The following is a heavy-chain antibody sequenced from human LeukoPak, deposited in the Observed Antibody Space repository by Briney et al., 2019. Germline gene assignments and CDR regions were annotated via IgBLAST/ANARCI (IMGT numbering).Heavy chain of an antibody. D-gene: IGHD2-2*01. J-gene: IGHJ4*02. Sequence: GGSLRLSCAASGFTYSSYSMNWVRQAPGKGLEWVSSISSSSSYIYYADSVKGRFTISRDNAKNSLYLQMNSLRAEDTAVYYCARSRDIVVGGRDYWGQGTLVTVSS. V-gene: IGHV3-21*01. CDR2: ISSSSSYI. CDR3: ARSRDIVVGGRDY. CDR1: GFTYSSYS.